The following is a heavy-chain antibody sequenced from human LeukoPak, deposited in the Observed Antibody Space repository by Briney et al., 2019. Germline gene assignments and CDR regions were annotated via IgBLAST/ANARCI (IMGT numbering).Heavy chain of an antibody. CDR3: ARGTGNWDDMDGSWFDP. J-gene: IGHJ5*02. D-gene: IGHD1-1*01. CDR2: INPDSGGT. Sequence: GASVKVSCKASGYTFTGYYMHWVRQAPGQGLEWMRWINPDSGGTNYAQKFQGRVTMTRDTSISTAYMELSSLRSDDSAVYYCARGTGNWDDMDGSWFDPWGQGTLVTVSS. V-gene: IGHV1-2*02. CDR1: GYTFTGYY.